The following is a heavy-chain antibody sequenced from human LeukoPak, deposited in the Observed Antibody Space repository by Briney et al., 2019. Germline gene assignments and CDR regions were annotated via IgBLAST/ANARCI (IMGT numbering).Heavy chain of an antibody. CDR3: VRVRCTSGCYVDF. J-gene: IGHJ4*02. CDR1: GFTLSDHF. V-gene: IGHV3-72*01. CDR2: TRNKAHSYTT. Sequence: GGSLRLSSAASGFTLSDHFVDWVRQAPGKGLEWVGRTRNKAHSYTTEYAASVKGRFTISRDDSKNSLYLQMNTLKTEDTAVYYCVRVRCTSGCYVDFWGQGTLVTVSS. D-gene: IGHD2-8*01.